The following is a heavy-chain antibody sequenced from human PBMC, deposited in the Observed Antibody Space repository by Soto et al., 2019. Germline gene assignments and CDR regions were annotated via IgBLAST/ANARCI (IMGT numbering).Heavy chain of an antibody. D-gene: IGHD3-22*01. CDR2: INPSGGST. V-gene: IGHV1-46*01. Sequence: QVQLVQSGAEVKKPGASVKVSCKASGYTFTSYYMHWVRQAPGQGLEWMGIINPSGGSTSHAQKFQGTVTMTRDTPTSTSYREPSSLRSEDTAVYYCANAYDSSGYYPYYFDHWGQGTLDTVSS. CDR1: GYTFTSYY. J-gene: IGHJ4*02. CDR3: ANAYDSSGYYPYYFDH.